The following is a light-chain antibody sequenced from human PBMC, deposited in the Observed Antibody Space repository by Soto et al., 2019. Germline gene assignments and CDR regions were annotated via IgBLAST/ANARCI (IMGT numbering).Light chain of an antibody. J-gene: IGLJ1*01. V-gene: IGLV2-23*01. CDR3: CSYAGSYV. CDR1: SSDVGSYKL. CDR2: EGS. Sequence: QSALTQPASVSGSPGQSITISCTGTSSDVGSYKLVSWYQQHPGRAPKLMIYEGSKRPSGVSNRFSGSKSGNTASLTISGLQAEDEAEYYCCSYAGSYVFGTGTKVTVL.